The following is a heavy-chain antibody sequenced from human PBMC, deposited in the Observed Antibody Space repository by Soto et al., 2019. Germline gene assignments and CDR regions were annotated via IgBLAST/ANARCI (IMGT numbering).Heavy chain of an antibody. CDR3: AKDHRGRYCSGGSCYYYYYGMDV. CDR1: GFTFSSYG. D-gene: IGHD2-15*01. J-gene: IGHJ6*02. CDR2: ISYDGSNK. Sequence: GGSLRLSCAASGFTFSSYGMHWVRQAPGKGLEWVAVISYDGSNKYYADSVKGRFTISRDNSKNTLYLQMNNLRAEDTAVYYCAKDHRGRYCSGGSCYYYYYGMDVWGQGTTVTVSS. V-gene: IGHV3-30*18.